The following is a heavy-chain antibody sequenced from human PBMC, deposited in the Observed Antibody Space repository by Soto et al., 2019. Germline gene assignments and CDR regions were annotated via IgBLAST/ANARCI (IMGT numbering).Heavy chain of an antibody. CDR2: ISSSSSTI. CDR3: ASDIVVVVAATHEDAFDI. J-gene: IGHJ3*02. D-gene: IGHD2-15*01. V-gene: IGHV3-48*01. CDR1: GFTFSSYS. Sequence: EVQLVESGGGLVQPGGSLRLSCAASGFTFSSYSMNWVRQAPGKGLEWVSYISSSSSTIYYADAGKGRFTISRDNAKNSLYLQMNSLRAEDTAVYYCASDIVVVVAATHEDAFDIWGQGTMVTVSS.